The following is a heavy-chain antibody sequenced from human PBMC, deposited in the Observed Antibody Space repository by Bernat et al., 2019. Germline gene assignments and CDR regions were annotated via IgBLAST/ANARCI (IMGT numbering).Heavy chain of an antibody. CDR3: TREANEMATINYFDY. D-gene: IGHD5-24*01. J-gene: IGHJ4*02. Sequence: EVQLVESGGGLVKPGGSLRLSCAASGFTFSSYSMNWVRQAPGKGLEWVGFIRSKAYGGTTEYAASVKGRFTISRDDSKSIAYLQMNSLKTEDTAVYYCTREANEMATINYFDYWGQGTLVTVSS. V-gene: IGHV3-49*04. CDR2: IRSKAYGGTT. CDR1: GFTFSSYS.